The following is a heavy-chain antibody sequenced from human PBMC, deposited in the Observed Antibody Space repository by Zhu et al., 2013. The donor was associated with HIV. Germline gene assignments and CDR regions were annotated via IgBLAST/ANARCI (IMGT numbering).Heavy chain of an antibody. CDR3: ATPVGGHGQFDS. CDR2: IFPIFGTP. Sequence: VQLVQSGAEVKKPGSSVKVSCKPSGGTLSSFPISWVRQAPGQGLEWMGGIFPIFGTPNYAQKFQGRVTITADRSTSTAYMQLSSLRSEDTAMYFCATPVGGHGQFDSWGQGTLVTVSS. J-gene: IGHJ4*02. CDR1: GGTLSSFP. V-gene: IGHV1-69*06.